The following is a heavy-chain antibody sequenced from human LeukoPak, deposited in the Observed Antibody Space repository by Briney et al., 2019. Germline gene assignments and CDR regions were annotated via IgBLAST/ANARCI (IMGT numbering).Heavy chain of an antibody. V-gene: IGHV3-23*01. J-gene: IGHJ3*02. CDR3: AKVSRYCSGGSCWYDAFDI. CDR1: GFSFRDFW. Sequence: PGGSLRLSCAASGFSFRDFWMTWVRQAPGKGLEWVSAISGSGGSTYYADSVKGRFTISRDNSKNTLYLQMNSLRAEDTAVYYCAKVSRYCSGGSCWYDAFDIWGQGTMVTVSS. D-gene: IGHD2-15*01. CDR2: ISGSGGST.